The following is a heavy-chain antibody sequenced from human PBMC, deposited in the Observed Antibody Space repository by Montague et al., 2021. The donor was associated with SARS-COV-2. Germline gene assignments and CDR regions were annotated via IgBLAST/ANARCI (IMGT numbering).Heavy chain of an antibody. J-gene: IGHJ6*02. CDR3: ARDLTYGSGRSYYYGMDV. V-gene: IGHV3-53*04. CDR1: GFTVSSNY. D-gene: IGHD3-10*01. Sequence: SLRLSCAASGFTVSSNYMSWVRQAPGKGLEWVSVIYSGGSTYYADSVKGRFTISRHNSKNTLYLQMNSLRAEDTAVYHCARDLTYGSGRSYYYGMDVWGQGTTVTVSS. CDR2: IYSGGST.